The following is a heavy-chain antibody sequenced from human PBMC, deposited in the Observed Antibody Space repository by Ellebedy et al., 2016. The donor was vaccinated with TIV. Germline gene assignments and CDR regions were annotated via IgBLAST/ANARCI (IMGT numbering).Heavy chain of an antibody. Sequence: GESLKISCAAPGFTFSSYSMNWVRQAPGKGLEWVSYISNSDTMYYADSVRGRFTISRDKAKKSVYLQMNSLRVEDTAVYYCARDAMMWIFDSWGQGTLVTVSS. J-gene: IGHJ4*02. V-gene: IGHV3-48*01. CDR2: ISNSDTM. CDR1: GFTFSSYS. CDR3: ARDAMMWIFDS. D-gene: IGHD5-12*01.